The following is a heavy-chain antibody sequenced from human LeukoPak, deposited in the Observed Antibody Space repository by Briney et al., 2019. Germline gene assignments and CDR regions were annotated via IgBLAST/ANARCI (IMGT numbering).Heavy chain of an antibody. CDR3: AKGTPVSGFDGFDI. Sequence: PSETLSLTCAVSGGSISSNSYYWGWIRQPPGKWLEWIGSIYYSGSTYYNPSLKSRVTISIDTSKNQFSLNLSSVTGADTAVYYCAKGTPVSGFDGFDIWGQGTMVTVSS. V-gene: IGHV4-39*07. D-gene: IGHD3-10*01. CDR2: IYYSGST. CDR1: GGSISSNSYY. J-gene: IGHJ3*02.